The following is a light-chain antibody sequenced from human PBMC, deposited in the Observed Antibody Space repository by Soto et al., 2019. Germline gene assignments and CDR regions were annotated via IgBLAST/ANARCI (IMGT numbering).Light chain of an antibody. Sequence: VLTQSPATLSLSPGERATLSCRASQSVSNYLAWYQHKPGQAPRLLIYDASSRASGIPARFSGSGSGTDFTLTISSLEPEDSAVYYCQSLFNFGTGTKVDIK. CDR2: DAS. CDR3: QSLFN. J-gene: IGKJ3*01. V-gene: IGKV3-11*01. CDR1: QSVSNY.